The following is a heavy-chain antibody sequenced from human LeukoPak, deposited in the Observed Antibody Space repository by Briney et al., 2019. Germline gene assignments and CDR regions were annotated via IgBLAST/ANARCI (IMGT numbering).Heavy chain of an antibody. V-gene: IGHV3-30*02. CDR2: IRYDGSNK. CDR1: GFTFSSYG. CDR3: AKGRSRSSSWHFDY. D-gene: IGHD6-13*01. Sequence: GGSLRLSCAASGFTFSSYGMHWVRQAPGKGLEWVAFIRYDGSNKYHADSVKGRFTISRDNSKNTLYLQMNSLRAEDTAVYYCAKGRSRSSSWHFDYWGQGTLVTVSS. J-gene: IGHJ4*02.